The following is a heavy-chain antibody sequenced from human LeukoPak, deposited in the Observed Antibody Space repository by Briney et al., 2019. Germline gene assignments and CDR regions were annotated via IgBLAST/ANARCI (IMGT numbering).Heavy chain of an antibody. CDR1: GFTFSNYA. CDR2: ITGSGGNT. D-gene: IGHD3-9*01. CDR3: AKWGDFDVLTGYYVPDF. Sequence: GGSLRLSCAASGFTFSNYAMSWVRQAPGKGLEWVSAITGSGGNTYYADSVKGRFTISRDNSKSTLYLQMNSLRAEDTAVYYCAKWGDFDVLTGYYVPDFWGQGTLVTVSS. J-gene: IGHJ4*02. V-gene: IGHV3-23*01.